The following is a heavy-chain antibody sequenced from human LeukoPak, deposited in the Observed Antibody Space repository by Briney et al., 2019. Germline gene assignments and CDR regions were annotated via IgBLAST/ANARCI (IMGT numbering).Heavy chain of an antibody. Sequence: ESLRISCRGSGYNFANSGIAWVRQMPGKGLDYMGIVFPGDSDTRYSPSFQGQVTFSADKSISTAYLQWSSLKASDTAIYYCARRGRDGYNTYYFDYWGQGTLVTVSS. J-gene: IGHJ4*02. V-gene: IGHV5-51*01. CDR2: VFPGDSDT. D-gene: IGHD5-24*01. CDR1: GYNFANSG. CDR3: ARRGRDGYNTYYFDY.